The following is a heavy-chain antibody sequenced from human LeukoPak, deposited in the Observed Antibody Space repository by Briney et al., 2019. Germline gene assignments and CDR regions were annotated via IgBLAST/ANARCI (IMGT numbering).Heavy chain of an antibody. CDR2: TSAYNGNT. CDR3: AXXGYCSGGSCYSGWFDP. Sequence: ASVKVSCKASGYTFTSYGISWVRQAPGQGLEWMGWTSAYNGNTNYAQKLQGRVTMTTDTSTSTAYMELRSLRSDDTSVYYCAXXGYCSGGSCYSGWFDPWGQGTLVTVSS. D-gene: IGHD2-15*01. CDR1: GYTFTSYG. J-gene: IGHJ5*02. V-gene: IGHV1-18*01.